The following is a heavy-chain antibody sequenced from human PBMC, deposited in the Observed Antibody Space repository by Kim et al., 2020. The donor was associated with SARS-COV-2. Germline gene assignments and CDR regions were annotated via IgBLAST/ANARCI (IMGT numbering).Heavy chain of an antibody. V-gene: IGHV4-59*01. D-gene: IGHD3-9*01. CDR1: GGSISSYY. CDR2: IYYSGST. CDR3: ARAGIFYDILTGYYPGPHFDY. Sequence: SETLSLTCTVSGGSISSYYWSWIRQPPGKGLEWIGYIYYSGSTNYNPSLKSRVTISVDTSKNQFSLKLSSVTAADTAVYYCARAGIFYDILTGYYPGPHFDYWGQGTLVTVSS. J-gene: IGHJ4*02.